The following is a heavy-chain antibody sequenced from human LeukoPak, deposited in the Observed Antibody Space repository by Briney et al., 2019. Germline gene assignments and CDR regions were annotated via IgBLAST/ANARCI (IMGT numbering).Heavy chain of an antibody. CDR2: IYYSGGT. J-gene: IGHJ5*02. D-gene: IGHD2-2*01. Sequence: SQTLSLTCTVSGGSISSGDYYWSWIRQPPGKGLEWIGYIYYSGGTYYNPSLKSRVTISVDTSKNQFSLKLSSVTAADTAVYYCARFDCSSTSCAGGWFDPWGQGTLVTVSS. CDR1: GGSISSGDYY. CDR3: ARFDCSSTSCAGGWFDP. V-gene: IGHV4-30-4*08.